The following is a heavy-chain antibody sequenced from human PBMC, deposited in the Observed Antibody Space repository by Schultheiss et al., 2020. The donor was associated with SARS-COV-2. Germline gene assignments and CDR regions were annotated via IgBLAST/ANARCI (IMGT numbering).Heavy chain of an antibody. CDR2: IIPIFGIA. Sequence: SVKVSCKASGGTFSSYAISWVRQAPGQGLEWMGRIIPIFGIANYAQKFQGRVTITADKSTSTAYMELSSLRSEDTAVYYCARLGSGSSGDYFDYWGQGTLVTVSS. CDR1: GGTFSSYA. J-gene: IGHJ4*02. D-gene: IGHD3-10*01. V-gene: IGHV1-69*04. CDR3: ARLGSGSSGDYFDY.